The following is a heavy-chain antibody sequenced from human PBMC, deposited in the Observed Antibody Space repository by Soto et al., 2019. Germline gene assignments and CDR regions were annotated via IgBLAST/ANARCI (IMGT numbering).Heavy chain of an antibody. J-gene: IGHJ4*02. CDR3: EKDDTITTLYNFDV. V-gene: IGHV3-23*01. CDR1: GFTFSSFG. D-gene: IGHD4-4*01. CDR2: ISDSGGST. Sequence: EVQLLESGGGLVQPGGSLRLSCAASGFTFSSFGMNWVRQAPGKGLEWVSLISDSGGSTYHADSVKGRCTISRDTSKNTLYLQMNSLRAEYTAVYYFEKDDTITTLYNFDVWGQGTLFTVSS.